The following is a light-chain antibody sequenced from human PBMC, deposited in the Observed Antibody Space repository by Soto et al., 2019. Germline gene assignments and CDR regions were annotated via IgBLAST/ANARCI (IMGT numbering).Light chain of an antibody. J-gene: IGLJ2*01. CDR2: EVS. CDR1: SSNIGAGYD. CDR3: SSYSSSSIVV. V-gene: IGLV2-14*01. Sequence: QSVLTQPPSVSGAPGQRVTISCTGTSSNIGAGYDVHWYQQHPGKAPKLMIYEVSNRPSGVSNHFSGSKSGNTASLTISGLQAEDEADYYCSSYSSSSIVVFGGGTKLTVL.